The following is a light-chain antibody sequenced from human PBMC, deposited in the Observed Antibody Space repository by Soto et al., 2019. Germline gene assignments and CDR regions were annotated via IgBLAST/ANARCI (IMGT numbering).Light chain of an antibody. CDR2: GAS. CDR3: QQYNNCPLT. CDR1: HSISNN. J-gene: IGKJ4*01. Sequence: EIVMAQSPATLSVPPGEIATLSCRASHSISNNLAWYQQKPVQAPRLLIYGASTRATGIPARFSGSGSWTEFTLTISSLQSEDFAVYFCQQYNNCPLTFGGGTKVEIK. V-gene: IGKV3-15*01.